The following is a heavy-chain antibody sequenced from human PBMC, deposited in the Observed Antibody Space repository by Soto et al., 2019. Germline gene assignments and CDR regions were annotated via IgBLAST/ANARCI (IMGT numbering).Heavy chain of an antibody. J-gene: IGHJ4*02. CDR2: ITSNGDNT. CDR3: VKGNQLLRYYFEY. D-gene: IGHD2-2*01. V-gene: IGHV3-64D*06. Sequence: PGGSLRLSCSASGFTFSNFAMHWVRQAPGKGLEYVSGITSNGDNTYHADSVQGRLTISRDNSKSTLYLQMTSLRVEDTAVYYCVKGNQLLRYYFEYWGRGALVTVSS. CDR1: GFTFSNFA.